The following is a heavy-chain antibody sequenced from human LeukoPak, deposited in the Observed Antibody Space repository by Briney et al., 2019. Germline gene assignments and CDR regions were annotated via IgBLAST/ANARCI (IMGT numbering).Heavy chain of an antibody. Sequence: GGSRRLSCAASGFTFSSYGMHWVRQAPGKGLEWVAVISYDGSNKYYADSVKVRFTISRDNSKNTLYLQMNSLRAEDTAVYYYAKVPYYYDSSGYWDAFDIWGQGTMVTVSS. CDR3: AKVPYYYDSSGYWDAFDI. V-gene: IGHV3-30*18. D-gene: IGHD3-22*01. J-gene: IGHJ3*02. CDR1: GFTFSSYG. CDR2: ISYDGSNK.